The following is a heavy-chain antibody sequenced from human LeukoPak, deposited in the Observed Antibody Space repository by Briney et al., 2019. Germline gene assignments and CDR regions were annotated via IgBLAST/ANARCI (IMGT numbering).Heavy chain of an antibody. CDR1: GYPISSGYS. CDR3: ARGNRRGSSVWYNY. V-gene: IGHV4-38-2*02. CDR2: IYHSGST. J-gene: IGHJ4*02. Sequence: SETLSLTCTVSGYPISSGYSWGWIRQPPGKGLEWIGEIYHSGSTNYNPSLKSRVTISVDTSKNQFSLKLSSVTAADTAVYYCARGNRRGSSVWYNYWGQGTLVTVSS. D-gene: IGHD6-19*01.